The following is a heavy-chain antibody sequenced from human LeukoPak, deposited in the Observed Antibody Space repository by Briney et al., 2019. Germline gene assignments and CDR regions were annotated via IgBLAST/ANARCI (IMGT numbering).Heavy chain of an antibody. D-gene: IGHD6-13*01. CDR2: ISSSSSYI. CDR1: GFTVSSNY. CDR3: ARDLGGAAAGSCFDY. V-gene: IGHV3-21*01. Sequence: PGGSLRLSCAASGFTVSSNYMSWVRQAPGKGLEWVSSISSSSSYIYYADSAKGRFTISRDNAKNSLYLQMNSLRAEDTAVYYCARDLGGAAAGSCFDYWGQGTLVTVSS. J-gene: IGHJ4*02.